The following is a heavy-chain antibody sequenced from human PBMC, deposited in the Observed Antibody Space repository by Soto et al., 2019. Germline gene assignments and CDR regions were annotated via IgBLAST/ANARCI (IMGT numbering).Heavy chain of an antibody. V-gene: IGHV1-46*01. D-gene: IGHD2-8*02. J-gene: IGHJ1*01. CDR2: VNPSGGST. CDR3: AREENCIDGVCYSEYCQR. Sequence: QVQLVQSGAEVKKSGASVKVSCKASGYIFTAYSMHWVRQAPGQGLEWMGVVNPSGGSTNYAQKFRGRITMTRDTSTSTVCMDLSSLTSEDTAVYYCAREENCIDGVCYSEYCQRWGQGTLVTVSS. CDR1: GYIFTAYS.